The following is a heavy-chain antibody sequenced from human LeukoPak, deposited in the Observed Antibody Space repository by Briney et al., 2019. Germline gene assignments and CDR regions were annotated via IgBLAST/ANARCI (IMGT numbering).Heavy chain of an antibody. Sequence: PGGSLRLSCAASGFSFSSYDMSWVRQAPGSGLEWVSAISGSGGSTYYADSVKSRFTISRDNSKNTLYLQMNSLRAEDTAVYYCAKALNGSGDYWGQGTLVTVSS. CDR2: ISGSGGST. CDR3: AKALNGSGDY. J-gene: IGHJ4*02. V-gene: IGHV3-23*01. D-gene: IGHD3-10*01. CDR1: GFSFSSYD.